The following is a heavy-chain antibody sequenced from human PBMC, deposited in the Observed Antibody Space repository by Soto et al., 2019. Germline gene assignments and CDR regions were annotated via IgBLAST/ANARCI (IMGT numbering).Heavy chain of an antibody. J-gene: IGHJ4*02. CDR1: GDSISSYY. Sequence: QVQLQESGPGLVKPSETLSLTCAVSGDSISSYYCMWIRQPPGKGLESIGYLYYGRSANYNPSLTSRVALAVDTSTNQCSLTLSSMTAADTAVYYCALRSMAVVPEYWGQGTLVTVSS. D-gene: IGHD3-22*01. CDR3: ALRSMAVVPEY. CDR2: LYYGRSA. V-gene: IGHV4-59*01.